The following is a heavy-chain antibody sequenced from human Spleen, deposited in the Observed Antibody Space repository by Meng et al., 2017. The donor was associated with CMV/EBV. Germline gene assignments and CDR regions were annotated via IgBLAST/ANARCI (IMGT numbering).Heavy chain of an antibody. V-gene: IGHV3-30-3*01. Sequence: TVSSYAMHWVRQAPGKGLEWVAVISYDGSNKYYADSVKGRFTISRDNSKNTLYLQMNSLRAEDTAVYYCARDIWEVTVVPAAVGLGYWGQGTLVTVSS. D-gene: IGHD2-2*01. CDR2: ISYDGSNK. J-gene: IGHJ4*02. CDR3: ARDIWEVTVVPAAVGLGY. CDR1: TVSSYA.